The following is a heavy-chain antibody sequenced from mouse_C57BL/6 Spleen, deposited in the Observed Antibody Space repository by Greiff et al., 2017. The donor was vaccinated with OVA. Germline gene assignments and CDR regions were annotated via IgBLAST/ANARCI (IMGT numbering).Heavy chain of an antibody. D-gene: IGHD6-5*01. CDR2: IDPSDSYP. CDR3: ARGPNYAMDY. CDR1: GYTFTSYW. J-gene: IGHJ4*01. V-gene: IGHV1-69*01. Sequence: QVQLQQPGAELVMPGASVKLSCKASGYTFTSYWMHWVKQRPGQGLEWIGEIDPSDSYPNYNQKFKGKSTLTVDNSPSTAYRQLSSLTSEDSAVDYCARGPNYAMDYWGQGTSVTVSS.